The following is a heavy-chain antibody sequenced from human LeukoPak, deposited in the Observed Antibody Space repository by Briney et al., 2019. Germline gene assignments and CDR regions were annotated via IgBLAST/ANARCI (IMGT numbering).Heavy chain of an antibody. CDR3: ARDYSPVGDYGDYGWIWFDP. CDR2: ISAYNGVT. CDR1: GYTFTSYG. V-gene: IGHV1-18*01. J-gene: IGHJ5*02. Sequence: GASVKVSCKASGYTFTSYGISWVRQAPGQGLEWMGWISAYNGVTNYAQKHQGRVTMTTDTSTSTAYMELRSLRSDDTAVYYCARDYSPVGDYGDYGWIWFDPWGQGTLVTVSS. D-gene: IGHD4-17*01.